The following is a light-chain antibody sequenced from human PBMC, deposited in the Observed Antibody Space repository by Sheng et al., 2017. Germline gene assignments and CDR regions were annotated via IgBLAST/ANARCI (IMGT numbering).Light chain of an antibody. V-gene: IGKV1-5*03. CDR1: ESISRW. CDR2: RAS. CDR3: QQYHTHGT. J-gene: IGKJ1*01. Sequence: DIQMTQSPSALSAYAGDRVNITCRASESISRWLAWYQQKPGKAPNLLIYRASNLRSGVPSRFSGTGSGTEFTLTITSLQPDDFATYYCQQYHTHGTFGPGTRWKSN.